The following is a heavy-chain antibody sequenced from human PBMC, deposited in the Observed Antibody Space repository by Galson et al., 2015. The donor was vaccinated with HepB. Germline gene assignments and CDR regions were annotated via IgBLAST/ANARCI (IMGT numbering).Heavy chain of an antibody. CDR2: ISSSTTTI. CDR3: ARDNGGWNGYHFDY. V-gene: IGHV3-48*02. D-gene: IGHD3-3*01. J-gene: IGHJ4*02. Sequence: LRLSCAASGFTFSSYSMNWVRQAPGRGLEWVSYISSSTTTIYYADSVKGRFTISRDNAKNSLYLQMNSLRDEDTAVYYCARDNGGWNGYHFDYWGQGTLVTVSS. CDR1: GFTFSSYS.